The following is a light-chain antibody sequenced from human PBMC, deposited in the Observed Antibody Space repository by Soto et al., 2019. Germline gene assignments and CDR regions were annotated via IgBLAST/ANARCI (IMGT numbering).Light chain of an antibody. CDR1: QTVNNNY. J-gene: IGKJ4*01. CDR3: QQYGSSPRT. Sequence: ELVLTQSPGTLSLSPGERATLSCRASQTVNNNYLAWYQQIHGQAPRLLISGASGRATGTPDRFSGSASGTDFTLTISRLEPEDFAVYYCQQYGSSPRTFGGGTKVEIK. V-gene: IGKV3-20*01. CDR2: GAS.